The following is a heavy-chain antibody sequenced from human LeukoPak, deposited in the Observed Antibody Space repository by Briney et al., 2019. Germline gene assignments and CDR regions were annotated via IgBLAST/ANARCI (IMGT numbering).Heavy chain of an antibody. CDR1: GFPFSSYA. CDR3: AKVRFCSGGSCYTYFDY. Sequence: GGSLRLSCATSGFPFSSYAMSWVRQAPGKGLEWVSGISGSGGSTYYADSVKGRFTISRDNSKNTVYLQMNSLRAEDMAVYYCAKVRFCSGGSCYTYFDYWGQGTLVTVSS. J-gene: IGHJ4*02. CDR2: ISGSGGST. V-gene: IGHV3-23*01. D-gene: IGHD2-15*01.